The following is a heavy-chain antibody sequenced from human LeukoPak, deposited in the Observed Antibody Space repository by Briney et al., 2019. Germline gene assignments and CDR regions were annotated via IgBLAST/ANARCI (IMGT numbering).Heavy chain of an antibody. D-gene: IGHD2-2*01. Sequence: GGSLRLSCAASGCTFSSHWMHWGRQAPGKGLEWVANINQGGSEKYYVDSVKGRFTISRDNAKNSLYLQMNSLRAEDTAVYYCARVDIVVVPAAITYFDYWGQGTLVTVSS. CDR3: ARVDIVVVPAAITYFDY. V-gene: IGHV3-7*01. CDR2: INQGGSEK. J-gene: IGHJ4*02. CDR1: GCTFSSHW.